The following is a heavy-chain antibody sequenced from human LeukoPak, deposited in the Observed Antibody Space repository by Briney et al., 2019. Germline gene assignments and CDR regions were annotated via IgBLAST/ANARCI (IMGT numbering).Heavy chain of an antibody. D-gene: IGHD3-22*01. CDR1: GLTVSSNC. J-gene: IGHJ4*02. Sequence: GGSLRLSCAASGLTVSSNCMSWVRQAPGKGLEWVSFIYSGGSTYYTDSVKGRFTISRGNSKNTLYLQMNSLRAEDTAVYYCARRAGDYSHPYDYWGQGILVTVSS. V-gene: IGHV3-53*01. CDR2: IYSGGST. CDR3: ARRAGDYSHPYDY.